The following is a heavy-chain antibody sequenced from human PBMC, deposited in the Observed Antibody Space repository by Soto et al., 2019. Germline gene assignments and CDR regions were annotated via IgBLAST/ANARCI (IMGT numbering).Heavy chain of an antibody. J-gene: IGHJ4*02. Sequence: SVKVSCKASGFTFTSSAVQWVRQARGQRLEWIGWIVVGSGNTNYAQKFQERVTITRDMSTSTAYMELSSLRSEDTAVYYCAAASLYYYDSSGYYWGQGTLVTVSS. CDR2: IVVGSGNT. CDR3: AAASLYYYDSSGYY. V-gene: IGHV1-58*01. D-gene: IGHD3-22*01. CDR1: GFTFTSSA.